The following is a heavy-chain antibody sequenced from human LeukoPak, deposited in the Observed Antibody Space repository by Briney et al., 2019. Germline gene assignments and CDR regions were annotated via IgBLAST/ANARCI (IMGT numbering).Heavy chain of an antibody. J-gene: IGHJ5*01. CDR1: GFTFSSYG. V-gene: IGHV3-30*18. CDR2: ISYDGSNK. Sequence: GRSLRLSCAASGFTFSSYGMHWVRQAPGKGLEWVAVISYDGSNKYYADSVKGRFTISRDNSKNTLYLQMNSLRAEDTAVYYGEKNHSMGSNIAPVDSWGQGPLVTFS. D-gene: IGHD1-26*01. CDR3: EKNHSMGSNIAPVDS.